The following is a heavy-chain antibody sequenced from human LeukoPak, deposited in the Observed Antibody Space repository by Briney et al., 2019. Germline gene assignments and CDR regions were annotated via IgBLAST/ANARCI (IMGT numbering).Heavy chain of an antibody. Sequence: PSETLSLTCAVSGYSISSGYYGGWIRQPPGKGLEWIGSIYHSASPYYNPSLKSRVTISVHTSKNQFSLKLSAATAADTAVYYCARLPDGYVLDYWGEGTLVTVSS. V-gene: IGHV4-38-2*01. CDR2: IYHSASP. J-gene: IGHJ4*02. CDR3: ARLPDGYVLDY. CDR1: GYSISSGYY. D-gene: IGHD5-24*01.